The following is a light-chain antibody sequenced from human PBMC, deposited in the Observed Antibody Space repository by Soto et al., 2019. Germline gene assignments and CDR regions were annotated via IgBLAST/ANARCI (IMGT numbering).Light chain of an antibody. CDR2: GPS. V-gene: IGKV3-20*01. CDR1: QSVPKNY. J-gene: IGKJ1*01. Sequence: EILLTQSPGTLSLSPGERATLSCRASQSVPKNYLAWYQQEPGQAPRLLIYGPSSRATGIPDRLSGSGSGTDFTLTISRLEPEDFAVYYCHQYASSPQTFGQGIKVEIK. CDR3: HQYASSPQT.